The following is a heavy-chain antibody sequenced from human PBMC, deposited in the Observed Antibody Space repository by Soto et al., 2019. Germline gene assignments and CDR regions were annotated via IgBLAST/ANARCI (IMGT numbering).Heavy chain of an antibody. Sequence: QVTLKESGHVLVKPTETLTLTCTVSGFSLSNARMCVSWIRQPPGKALERLAHIFSNDEKSYSTSLKSRLTISTATSKSQVVLSITNMDPVDTATYYCAMRGEEAQIDYWGQGTLVTVSS. D-gene: IGHD2-21*01. CDR1: GFSLSNARMC. V-gene: IGHV2-26*01. J-gene: IGHJ4*02. CDR2: IFSNDEK. CDR3: AMRGEEAQIDY.